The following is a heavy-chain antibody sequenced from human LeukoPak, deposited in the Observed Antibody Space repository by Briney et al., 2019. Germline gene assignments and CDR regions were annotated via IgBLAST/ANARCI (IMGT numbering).Heavy chain of an antibody. Sequence: PGGSLRLSCAAPGFTFSNYGMHWVRQAPGKGLEWVPLVSYAGSNKYYVDSGKGRFTISRDNSKNTLYLQMNSLRAEDTAVYYCAKDRATMTTRIFDFWGQGTLVTVSS. CDR2: VSYAGSNK. CDR3: AKDRATMTTRIFDF. V-gene: IGHV3-30*18. CDR1: GFTFSNYG. J-gene: IGHJ4*02. D-gene: IGHD4-17*01.